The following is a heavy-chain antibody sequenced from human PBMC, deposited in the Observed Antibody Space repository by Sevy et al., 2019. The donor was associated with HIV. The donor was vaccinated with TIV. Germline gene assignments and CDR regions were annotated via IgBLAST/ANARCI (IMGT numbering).Heavy chain of an antibody. V-gene: IGHV3-53*01. CDR2: IYSGGST. CDR3: ARSNSGSYQNGDY. CDR1: GFTVSSNY. D-gene: IGHD1-26*01. J-gene: IGHJ4*02. Sequence: GGSLRLSCAASGFTVSSNYMSWVRQAPGKGLEWVSVIYSGGSTFYADSVKGRFTVSRDNSKNTLYLQLNSLRAEDTDVYYCARSNSGSYQNGDYWGQGTLVTVSS.